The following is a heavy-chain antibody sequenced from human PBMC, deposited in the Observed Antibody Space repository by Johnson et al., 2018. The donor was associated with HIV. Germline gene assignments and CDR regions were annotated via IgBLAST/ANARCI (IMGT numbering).Heavy chain of an antibody. Sequence: QVQLVESGGGVVQPGRSLRLSCAASGFTFSSYGMHWVRQAPGKGLEWVAVISYDGSNKYYADSVKGRFTISRDNSKNTLYLQMNSLRAEDTAVYYCAKAYSYDMRGAVDIWGQGTMVTVSS. D-gene: IGHD5-18*01. CDR3: AKAYSYDMRGAVDI. CDR1: GFTFSSYG. V-gene: IGHV3-30*18. J-gene: IGHJ3*02. CDR2: ISYDGSNK.